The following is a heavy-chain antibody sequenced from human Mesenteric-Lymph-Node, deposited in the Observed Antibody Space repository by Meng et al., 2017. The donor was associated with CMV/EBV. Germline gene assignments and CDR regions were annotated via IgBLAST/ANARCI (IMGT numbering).Heavy chain of an antibody. CDR1: GYTFTGYY. CDR3: ARGGAGWDLLRDRDTFDI. D-gene: IGHD1-26*01. Sequence: ASVKVSCKASGYTFTGYYMHWVRQAPGQGLEWMGWINVYNDNTNYAEKFQGRVTMTTDTSTSTAFMELRSLRSDDTAVYYCARGGAGWDLLRDRDTFDIWGQGTMVTVSS. CDR2: INVYNDNT. V-gene: IGHV1-18*04. J-gene: IGHJ3*02.